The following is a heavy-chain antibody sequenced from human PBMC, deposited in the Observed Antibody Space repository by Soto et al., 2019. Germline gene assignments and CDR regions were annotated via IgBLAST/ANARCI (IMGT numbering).Heavy chain of an antibody. CDR1: GGSISSYY. Sequence: PSETLSLTCTVSGGSISSYYWSWIRQPPGKGLEWIGYIYYSGSTNYNPSPKSRVTISVDTSKNQFSLKLSSVTAADTAVYYCARIATSSSWYGGRAFDIWGQGTMVTVSS. CDR3: ARIATSSSWYGGRAFDI. CDR2: IYYSGST. V-gene: IGHV4-59*01. D-gene: IGHD6-13*01. J-gene: IGHJ3*02.